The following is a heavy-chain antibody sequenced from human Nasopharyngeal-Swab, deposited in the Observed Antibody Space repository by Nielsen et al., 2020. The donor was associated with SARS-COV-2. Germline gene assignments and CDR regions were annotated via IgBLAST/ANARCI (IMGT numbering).Heavy chain of an antibody. V-gene: IGHV6-1*01. Sequence: SQTLSLTCAISGDSVSSNSAAWTWIRQSPSRGLEWLGRTYFRSKWLNDYAVSVKSRITINQDTSRNQFSLQLNSATPEDTAIYYCARGSGTYSDYFDYWGRGTLVSVSS. CDR1: GDSVSSNSAA. D-gene: IGHD1-26*01. J-gene: IGHJ4*02. CDR2: TYFRSKWLN. CDR3: ARGSGTYSDYFDY.